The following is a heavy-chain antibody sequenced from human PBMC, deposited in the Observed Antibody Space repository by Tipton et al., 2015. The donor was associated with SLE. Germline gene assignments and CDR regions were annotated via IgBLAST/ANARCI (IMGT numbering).Heavy chain of an antibody. J-gene: IGHJ4*02. CDR1: GGSISSYY. CDR3: ARHGQRWLQFSGSSTPDY. CDR2: IYYSGST. Sequence: TLSLTCTVSGGSISSYYWSWIRQPPGKGLEWIGYIYYSGSTYYNPSLKSRVTMSVDTSQNQFSLKLNSVTAADTAKYYRARHGQRWLQFSGSSTPDYWGQGTLVSVSS. V-gene: IGHV4-59*08. D-gene: IGHD5-24*01.